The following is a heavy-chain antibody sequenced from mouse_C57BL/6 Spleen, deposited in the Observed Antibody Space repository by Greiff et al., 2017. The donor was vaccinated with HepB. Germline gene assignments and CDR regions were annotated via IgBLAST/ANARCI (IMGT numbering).Heavy chain of an antibody. V-gene: IGHV1-52*01. CDR3: ARLGGYYGNWFAY. D-gene: IGHD2-3*01. CDR1: GYTFTSYW. J-gene: IGHJ3*01. Sequence: VQLQQPGAELVRPGSSVKLSCKASGYTFTSYWMHWVKQRPIQGLEWIGNIDPSDSETHYNQKFKDKATLTVDKSSSTAYMQLSSLTSEDSAVYYCARLGGYYGNWFAYWGQGTLVTVSA. CDR2: IDPSDSET.